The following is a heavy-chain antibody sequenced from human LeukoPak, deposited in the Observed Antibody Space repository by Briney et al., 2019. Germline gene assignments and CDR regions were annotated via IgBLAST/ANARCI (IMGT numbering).Heavy chain of an antibody. J-gene: IGHJ4*02. CDR2: ISSSGDNT. Sequence: GGSLRLSCSVSGFTFSTYVMHWVRQAPGKGLEYVSAISSSGDNTYCADSVKGRFTISRDNSKNTLYLQMSSLRADDTAVYYCVRGTGYWGQGTLVTVSS. CDR1: GFTFSTYV. CDR3: VRGTGY. V-gene: IGHV3-64D*06.